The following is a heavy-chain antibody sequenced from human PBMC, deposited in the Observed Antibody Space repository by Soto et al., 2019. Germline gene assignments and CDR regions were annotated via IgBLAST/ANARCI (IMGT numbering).Heavy chain of an antibody. Sequence: GGSLRLSCTASGFTFGDYAMSWFRQAPGKGLEWVGFIRSKAYGGTTEYAASVKGRFTISRDDSKSIAYLQMNSLKTEDTAVYYCTRALIMVRGVIIYYYYGMDVWGQGTTVTVSS. CDR2: IRSKAYGGTT. D-gene: IGHD3-10*01. J-gene: IGHJ6*02. CDR1: GFTFGDYA. CDR3: TRALIMVRGVIIYYYYGMDV. V-gene: IGHV3-49*03.